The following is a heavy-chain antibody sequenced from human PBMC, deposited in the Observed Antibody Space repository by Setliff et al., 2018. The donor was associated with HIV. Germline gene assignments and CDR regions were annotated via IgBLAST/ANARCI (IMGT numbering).Heavy chain of an antibody. J-gene: IGHJ6*03. CDR3: ARSPGYSSGWTPGYYYYMDV. CDR1: GDTFNNYG. Sequence: SVKVSCKVSGDTFNNYGLNWVRQAPGQGLEWMGGIIPIFKSADYAQKFQGRVTITTDESTSTAYMELSSLRSEDTAVYYCARSPGYSSGWTPGYYYYMDVWGKGTTVTVSS. D-gene: IGHD6-19*01. CDR2: IIPIFKSA. V-gene: IGHV1-69*05.